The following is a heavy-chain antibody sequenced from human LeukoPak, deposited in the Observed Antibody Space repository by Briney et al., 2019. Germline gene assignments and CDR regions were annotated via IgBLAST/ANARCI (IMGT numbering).Heavy chain of an antibody. Sequence: RASVKLSCKASGYTFTDYYMNWVRQAPGQGLEWMGWINPNSGGTNSAHRVQGRVTITRDTSSTTAYMQLSSLRSDDTAVYYCARLDSATLMFWGQGTLLTVSS. CDR2: INPNSGGT. V-gene: IGHV1-2*02. CDR1: GYTFTDYY. CDR3: ARLDSATLMF. J-gene: IGHJ1*01. D-gene: IGHD2-15*01.